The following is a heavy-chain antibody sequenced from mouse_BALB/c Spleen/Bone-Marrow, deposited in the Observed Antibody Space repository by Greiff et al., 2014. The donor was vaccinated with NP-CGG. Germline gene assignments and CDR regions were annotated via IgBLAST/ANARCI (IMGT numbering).Heavy chain of an antibody. CDR2: IDPANGNT. Sequence: VQLQQPGAELVKPGASVKLSCTASGFNIKDTYMHWVKQRPEQGLEWIGRIDPANGNTKYDPKFQGKATITADKSSNTAYLQLSSLTSEDTAVYFCAAYYYGSSQFAYWGQGTLVTVSA. D-gene: IGHD1-1*01. J-gene: IGHJ3*01. V-gene: IGHV14-3*02. CDR1: GFNIKDTY. CDR3: AAYYYGSSQFAY.